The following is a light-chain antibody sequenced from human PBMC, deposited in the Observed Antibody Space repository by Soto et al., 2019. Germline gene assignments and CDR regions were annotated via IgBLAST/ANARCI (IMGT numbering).Light chain of an antibody. V-gene: IGLV1-40*01. CDR1: GSNIGAGFD. CDR2: GNS. J-gene: IGLJ3*02. CDR3: QSYDRSLSGSWV. Sequence: QLVLTQPPSVSGAPGKRFTISCTGGGSNIGAGFDVHWYQQLPETAPKLLIYGNSHRPSGVPDRFSGSKSATSASLAITGLQAEDEADYYCQSYDRSLSGSWVFGGGTKLTVL.